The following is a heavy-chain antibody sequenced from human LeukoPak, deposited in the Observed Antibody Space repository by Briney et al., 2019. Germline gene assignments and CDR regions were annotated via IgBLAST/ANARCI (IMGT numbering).Heavy chain of an antibody. CDR2: IYYSGST. D-gene: IGHD6-13*01. V-gene: IGHV4-59*08. CDR3: ARRDGSSWYYAFDV. CDR1: GVSISSYY. J-gene: IGHJ3*01. Sequence: SETLSLTCTVSGVSISSYYWSWIRQPPGKGLEWIGYIYYSGSTNYSPSLKSRVTISLDTSKNQFSLKLSSVTAADTAVYYCARRDGSSWYYAFDVWGQGTMVTVSS.